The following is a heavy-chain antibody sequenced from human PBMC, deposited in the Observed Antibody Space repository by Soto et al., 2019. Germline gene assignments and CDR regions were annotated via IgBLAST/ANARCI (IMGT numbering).Heavy chain of an antibody. CDR3: ARGRDFSGFDY. J-gene: IGHJ4*02. Sequence: XETLSLTCTVSGFSVSSGSYYWSWIRQPPGKGLEWIGYIYYSGSTNYNPSLKSRVTISVDTSKNQFSLKLSSVTAADTAVYYCARGRDFSGFDYWGQGTLVTVSS. CDR1: GFSVSSGSYY. D-gene: IGHD3-3*01. V-gene: IGHV4-61*01. CDR2: IYYSGST.